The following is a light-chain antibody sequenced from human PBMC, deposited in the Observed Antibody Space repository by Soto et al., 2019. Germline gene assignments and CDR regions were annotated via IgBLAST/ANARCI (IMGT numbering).Light chain of an antibody. V-gene: IGKV3-20*01. CDR1: QSFGRNF. CDR3: QQYASSPLT. Sequence: EIVLTQSPGTLSLSPGERATLSCRASQSFGRNFLAWYQQKPGQAPRLLIYGASSRATGIPDRVSGGGSGRDFTLTISRLEPEDSAGFYCQQYASSPLTFGGGTKVEIK. J-gene: IGKJ4*01. CDR2: GAS.